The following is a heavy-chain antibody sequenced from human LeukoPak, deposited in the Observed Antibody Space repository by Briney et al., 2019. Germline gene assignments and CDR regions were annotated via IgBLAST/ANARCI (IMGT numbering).Heavy chain of an antibody. CDR1: GFTFSSHA. Sequence: GGSLRLSCVASGFTFSSHAMTWVRQAPGKGLQWVSSIHENGGNTYYADSVKGRFSISRDNSKNTLYLQMNSLRADDTAAYYCAKDSSPGDYISSFEIWGQGSMVTVSS. CDR3: AKDSSPGDYISSFEI. CDR2: IHENGGNT. V-gene: IGHV3-23*01. J-gene: IGHJ3*02. D-gene: IGHD4-17*01.